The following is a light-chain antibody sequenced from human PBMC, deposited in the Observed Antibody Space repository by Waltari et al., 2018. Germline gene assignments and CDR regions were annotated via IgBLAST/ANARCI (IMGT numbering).Light chain of an antibody. CDR3: QHYVRLPAT. CDR1: QSVRGS. CDR2: GAS. Sequence: EIVLTQSPGTLSLSPGERPPLSCRASQSVRGSLAWYQQKAGQAPRLLIYGASSRATGIPDRFSGSGSGTDFSLTISRLEPEDFAVYYCQHYVRLPATFGQGTKVEI. V-gene: IGKV3-20*01. J-gene: IGKJ1*01.